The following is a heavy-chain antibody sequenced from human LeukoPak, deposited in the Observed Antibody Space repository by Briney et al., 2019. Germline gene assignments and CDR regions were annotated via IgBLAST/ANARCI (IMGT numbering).Heavy chain of an antibody. D-gene: IGHD5-12*01. CDR1: GFTVSSNY. J-gene: IGHJ4*02. CDR2: IYSGGST. V-gene: IGHV3-53*04. Sequence: PGGSLRLSCAASGFTVSSNYMSWVRQAPGKGLEWVSVIYSGGSTYYADSVKGRFTISRHNSKNTLYLQMNSLRAEDTAVYYCARAYPDYLLYFDYWGQGTLVTVSS. CDR3: ARAYPDYLLYFDY.